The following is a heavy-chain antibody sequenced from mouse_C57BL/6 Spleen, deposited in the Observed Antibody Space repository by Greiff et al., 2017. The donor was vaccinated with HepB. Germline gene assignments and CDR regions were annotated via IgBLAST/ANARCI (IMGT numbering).Heavy chain of an antibody. J-gene: IGHJ4*01. Sequence: VMLVQSGGGLVRPGGSLKLSCAASGFTFRDYGIRWVRQAPGQGLEWVAYISTSSGTIYYADKVKGRFTITRDNASNTAFLQMSSLRSEDSAVYYCARTGDYAMDYWGQGTSLTVSS. CDR2: ISTSSGTI. CDR1: GFTFRDYG. CDR3: ARTGDYAMDY. V-gene: IGHV5-17*01.